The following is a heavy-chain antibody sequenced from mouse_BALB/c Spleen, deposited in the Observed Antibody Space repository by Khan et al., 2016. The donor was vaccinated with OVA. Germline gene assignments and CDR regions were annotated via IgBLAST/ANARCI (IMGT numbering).Heavy chain of an antibody. CDR2: ISYSGST. CDR3: ARQNYYGYAMDY. D-gene: IGHD1-1*01. CDR1: GYSITSNYA. V-gene: IGHV3-2*02. J-gene: IGHJ4*01. Sequence: EVQLQESGPGLVKPSQSLSLTCTVTGYSITSNYAWNWIRQFPGNKLEWMGYISYSGSTSYNPSLKSRISIPRDTSENQFFLQLNSVTTEDTATYYCARQNYYGYAMDYWGQGTSVTVSS.